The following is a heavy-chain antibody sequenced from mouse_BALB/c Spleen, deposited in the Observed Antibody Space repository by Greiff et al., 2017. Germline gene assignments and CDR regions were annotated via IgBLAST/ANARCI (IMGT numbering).Heavy chain of an antibody. V-gene: IGHV1-9*01. J-gene: IGHJ4*01. CDR3: ARWVTTATNLYYYAMDY. CDR1: GYTFSSYW. CDR2: ILPGSGST. D-gene: IGHD1-2*01. Sequence: QVQLKQSGAELMKPGASVKISCKATGYTFSSYWIEWVKQRPGHGLEWIGEILPGSGSTNYNEKFKGKATLTSDKSSSTAYMELSSLTSEDSAVYYCARWVTTATNLYYYAMDYWGQGTSVTVSS.